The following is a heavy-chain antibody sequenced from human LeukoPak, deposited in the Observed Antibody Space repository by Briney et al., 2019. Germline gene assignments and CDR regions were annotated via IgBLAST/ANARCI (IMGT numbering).Heavy chain of an antibody. J-gene: IGHJ5*02. CDR3: ARGSSFDP. CDR2: IYAGGST. V-gene: IGHV3-53*01. Sequence: GGSLRLSCAASGFTFSSYWMSWVRQAPGKGLEWVSVIYAGGSTYYAESVQGRFTISRDNSKNTLYLQMNSLRAEDTAVYYCARGSSFDPWGQGALVTVSS. CDR1: GFTFSSYW.